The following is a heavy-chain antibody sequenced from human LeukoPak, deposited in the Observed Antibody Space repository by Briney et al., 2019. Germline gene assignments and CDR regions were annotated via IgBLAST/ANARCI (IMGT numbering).Heavy chain of an antibody. D-gene: IGHD2-2*01. V-gene: IGHV3-23*01. CDR3: AKLSSYYYYYMDV. CDR1: GVTFSSYA. Sequence: PGGSLRLSCAASGVTFSSYAMSWVRQAPGKGLEWVSAISGSGGSTYYTDSVKGRFTISRDNSKNTLYLQMNSLRAEDTAVYYCAKLSSYYYYYMDVWGKGTTVTVSS. CDR2: ISGSGGST. J-gene: IGHJ6*03.